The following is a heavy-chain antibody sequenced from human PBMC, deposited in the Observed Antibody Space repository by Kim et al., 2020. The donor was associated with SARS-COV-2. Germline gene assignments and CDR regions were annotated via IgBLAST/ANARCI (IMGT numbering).Heavy chain of an antibody. CDR2: IDPSDSYT. CDR1: GYSFTSYW. J-gene: IGHJ5*02. Sequence: GESLKISCKGSGYSFTSYWISWVRQMPGKGLEWMGRIDPSDSYTNYSPSFQGHVTISADKSISTAYLQWSSLKASDTAMYYCARHWKQLVPHSGGDWFDPWGQGTLVTVSS. V-gene: IGHV5-10-1*01. CDR3: ARHWKQLVPHSGGDWFDP. D-gene: IGHD6-13*01.